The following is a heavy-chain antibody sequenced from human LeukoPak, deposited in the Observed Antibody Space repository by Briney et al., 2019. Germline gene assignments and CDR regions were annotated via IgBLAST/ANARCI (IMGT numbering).Heavy chain of an antibody. CDR2: INPYSGGT. V-gene: IGHV1-2*06. Sequence: GASVKVSRKASGYTFTDYYIHWVRQAPGQGLEWMGRINPYSGGTDYAQTFQGRVTMTRDTSINTAYMELSRVTSDDTAVYYCTRERDGYNSGYWGQGTLVTVSS. J-gene: IGHJ4*02. CDR3: TRERDGYNSGY. CDR1: GYTFTDYY. D-gene: IGHD5-24*01.